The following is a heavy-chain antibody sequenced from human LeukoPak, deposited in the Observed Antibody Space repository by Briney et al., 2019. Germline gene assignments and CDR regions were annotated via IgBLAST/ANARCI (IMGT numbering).Heavy chain of an antibody. V-gene: IGHV3-15*07. CDR1: GFTFNNAW. CDR2: IKSKTDGGTT. J-gene: IGHJ4*02. Sequence: GGSLRLSCAASGFTFNNAWMNWVRQAPGKGLEWVGRIKSKTDGGTTDYAAPVKGRFTISRDDSKNTLYLQMSSLKTADTAMYYCTTYTVTTPYFFDYWGQGTLVTVSS. D-gene: IGHD4-17*01. CDR3: TTYTVTTPYFFDY.